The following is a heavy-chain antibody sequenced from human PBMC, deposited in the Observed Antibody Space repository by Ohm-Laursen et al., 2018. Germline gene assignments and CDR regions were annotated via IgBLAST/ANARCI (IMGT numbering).Heavy chain of an antibody. J-gene: IGHJ4*02. V-gene: IGHV3-7*01. CDR1: GFTFSSYW. CDR2: IKQDGSEK. CDR3: AVGDSRPNSYYFDY. Sequence: GSLRLSRSASGFTFSSYWMSWVRQAPGKGLEWVANIKQDGSEKYYVDSVKGRFTISRDNAKNSLYLQMNSLRAEDTAVYYCAVGDSRPNSYYFDYWGQGTLVTVSS. D-gene: IGHD6-13*01.